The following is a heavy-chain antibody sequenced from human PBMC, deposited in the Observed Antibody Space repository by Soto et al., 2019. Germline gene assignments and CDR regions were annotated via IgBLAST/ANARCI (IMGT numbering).Heavy chain of an antibody. CDR2: IIPIFGTA. J-gene: IGHJ5*02. CDR3: ARRTRGYSYGYH. D-gene: IGHD5-18*01. Sequence: GASVKVSCKASGGTFSSYAISWVRQAPGQGLEWMGGIIPIFGTANYAQKFQGRVTITADESTSTAYMELSSLRSEDTAVYYCARRTRGYSYGYHWGQGTLVTVSS. CDR1: GGTFSSYA. V-gene: IGHV1-69*13.